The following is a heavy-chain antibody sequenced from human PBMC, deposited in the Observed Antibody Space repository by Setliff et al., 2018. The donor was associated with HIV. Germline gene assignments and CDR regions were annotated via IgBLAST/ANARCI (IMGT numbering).Heavy chain of an antibody. D-gene: IGHD5-12*01. CDR3: VREDIVTTGGRLDYYMDV. V-gene: IGHV3-30*01. J-gene: IGHJ6*03. CDR1: GFTFSDSV. Sequence: PGGSLRLSCTASGFTFSDSVMHWVRQPPGKGLEWVAAIPVDGSGKFYADSVKGRFTISRDNSRNTLYLQMNSLRDEDTALYYCVREDIVTTGGRLDYYMDVWGKGTTVTVSS. CDR2: IPVDGSGK.